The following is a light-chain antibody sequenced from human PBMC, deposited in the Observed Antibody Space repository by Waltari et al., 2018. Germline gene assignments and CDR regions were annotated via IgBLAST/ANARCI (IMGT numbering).Light chain of an antibody. CDR1: QSVPSNY. V-gene: IGKV3-20*01. CDR3: QRYGSSPLVS. CDR2: GAS. J-gene: IGKJ3*01. Sequence: EIVLTQSPGTLSLSPGERATLSCRASQSVPSNYLAWYQQKPGQPPSLLIYGASTRATGIPDRFSGSGSGTDFTLTISSVEPEDFAVYYCQRYGSSPLVSFGPGTKVDIK.